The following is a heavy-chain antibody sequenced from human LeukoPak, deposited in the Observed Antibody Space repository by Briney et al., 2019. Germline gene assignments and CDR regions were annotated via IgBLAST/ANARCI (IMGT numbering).Heavy chain of an antibody. V-gene: IGHV1-8*01. J-gene: IGHJ4*02. CDR2: TNPNSGNT. CDR3: ATTKPNWGAFDY. Sequence: ASVKVSCKASRYTFTTYDIHWVRQAPGQGLEWMGWTNPNSGNTGYAQKFQGRVTMTRNTSISAAYMDLSSLRSEDTAVYYCATTKPNWGAFDYWGQGTLVTVSS. CDR1: RYTFTTYD. D-gene: IGHD7-27*01.